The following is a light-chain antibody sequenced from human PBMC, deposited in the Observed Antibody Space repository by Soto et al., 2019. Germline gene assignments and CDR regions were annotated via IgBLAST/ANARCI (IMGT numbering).Light chain of an antibody. CDR1: QSISSW. CDR3: QQYNSYPWT. J-gene: IGKJ1*01. Sequence: DIQMTQSPSTLSAAVGDRVTITCRASQSISSWLAWYQQKPGKAPNVLIYDASSLKSGVPSRFSGSGSGTEFTLTISSLQSDDFATYYCQQYNSYPWTFGQGTKVEIK. V-gene: IGKV1-5*01. CDR2: DAS.